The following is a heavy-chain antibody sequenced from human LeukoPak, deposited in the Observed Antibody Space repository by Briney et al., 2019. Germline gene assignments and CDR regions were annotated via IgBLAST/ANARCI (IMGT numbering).Heavy chain of an antibody. V-gene: IGHV3-23*01. CDR2: ISGSGSST. D-gene: IGHD4-17*01. J-gene: IGHJ4*02. Sequence: GGSLRLSCAASGFTSSIDAIGCVRHAPGEGQEWVSDISGSGSSTYYADSVKGRFTISRDNSKNTLYLQMNSLRAEDTAVYYCAKEVRYGDYYWGQGTLVTVSS. CDR1: GFTSSIDA. CDR3: AKEVRYGDYY.